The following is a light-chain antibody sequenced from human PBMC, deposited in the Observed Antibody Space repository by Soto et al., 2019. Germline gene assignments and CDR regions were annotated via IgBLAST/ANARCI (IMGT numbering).Light chain of an antibody. CDR3: AAWDDSLNGQGV. CDR2: SNN. CDR1: SSKIGSNT. Sequence: QSVLTQPPSASGTPGQRVTISCSGSSSKIGSNTVNWYQQLPGTAPKLLIYSNNQRPSGVPDRFSGSKSGTSASLAISGLQSEDEADYYRAAWDDSLNGQGVFGTGNKVTVL. V-gene: IGLV1-44*01. J-gene: IGLJ1*01.